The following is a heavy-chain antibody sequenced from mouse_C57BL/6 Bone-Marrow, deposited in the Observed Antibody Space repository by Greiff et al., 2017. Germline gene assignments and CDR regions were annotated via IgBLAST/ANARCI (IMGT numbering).Heavy chain of an antibody. CDR3: ARWDYDYGPFAY. D-gene: IGHD2-4*01. Sequence: QVQLQQPGAELVMPGASVKLSCKASGYTFTSYWMHWVKQRPGQGLEWIGEIDPSDSYTNYNQKFKGKSTLTVDKSSSTAYMQLSSLTSEDSAVYFCARWDYDYGPFAYWGQGTLVTVSA. CDR1: GYTFTSYW. J-gene: IGHJ3*01. CDR2: IDPSDSYT. V-gene: IGHV1-69*01.